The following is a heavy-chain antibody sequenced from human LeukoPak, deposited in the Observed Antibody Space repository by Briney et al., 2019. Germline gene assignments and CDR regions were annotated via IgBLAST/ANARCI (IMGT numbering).Heavy chain of an antibody. D-gene: IGHD6-19*01. V-gene: IGHV1-18*01. CDR3: ARFGLGKHIEVAGIPFDI. CDR1: GGTFSSYA. CDR2: INPNSGGT. J-gene: IGHJ3*02. Sequence: ASVKVSCKASGGTFSSYAISWVRQAPGQGLEWMGWINPNSGGTNYAQKLQGRVTMTTDTSTSTAYMELRSLRSDDTALYYCARFGLGKHIEVAGIPFDIWGQGTMVTVSS.